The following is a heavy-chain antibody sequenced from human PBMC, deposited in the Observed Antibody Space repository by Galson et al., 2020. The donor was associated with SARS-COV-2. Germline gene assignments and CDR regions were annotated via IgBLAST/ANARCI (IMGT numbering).Heavy chain of an antibody. V-gene: IGHV4-39*07. D-gene: IGHD5-18*01. CDR1: GGSISSSSYY. J-gene: IGHJ4*02. CDR2: IYYSGST. Sequence: ASETLSLTCTVSGGSISSSSYYWGWIRQPPGKGLEWIGSIYYSGSTYYNPSLKSRVTISVDTSKNQFSLKLSSVTAADTVVYYCARDLDVDTAMAAGFDYWGQGTLVTVSS. CDR3: ARDLDVDTAMAAGFDY.